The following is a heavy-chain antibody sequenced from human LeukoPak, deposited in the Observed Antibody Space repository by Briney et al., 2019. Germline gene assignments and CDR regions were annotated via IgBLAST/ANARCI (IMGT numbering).Heavy chain of an antibody. J-gene: IGHJ6*03. CDR2: IYHSGST. V-gene: IGHV4-38-2*02. CDR3: FMDV. Sequence: SETLSLTCTVSGYSISSGYYWGWIRQPPGKGLEWIGSIYHSGSTNYNPSLKGRATISVESDKQFSLKLTSVTAADTAVYYCFMDVWGKGTTVTVSS. CDR1: GYSISSGYY.